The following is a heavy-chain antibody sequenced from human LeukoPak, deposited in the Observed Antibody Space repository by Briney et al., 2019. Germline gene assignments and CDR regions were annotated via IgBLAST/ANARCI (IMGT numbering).Heavy chain of an antibody. V-gene: IGHV3-64*01. CDR2: ISSNGGST. J-gene: IGHJ3*01. CDR3: ARSPGEVVNPEYPFDV. Sequence: PGGSLRLSCAASGFTFSSYAMHWVRQAPGKGLEYVSAISSNGGSTYYAHSAKGRFTISRDNSKNTLYLQTGSLRAEDMAVYYCARSPGEVVNPEYPFDVWGQGTMVTVSS. CDR1: GFTFSSYA. D-gene: IGHD3-10*01.